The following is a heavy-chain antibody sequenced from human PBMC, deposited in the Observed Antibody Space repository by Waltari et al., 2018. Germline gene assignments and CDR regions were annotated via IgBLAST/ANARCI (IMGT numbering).Heavy chain of an antibody. CDR1: GGSFSGYY. D-gene: IGHD3-9*01. V-gene: IGHV4-34*01. Sequence: QVQLQQWGAGLLKPSETLSLTCAVYGGSFSGYYWSWIRQPPGQGLEWIGEINHSGSTNYNPSLKSRVTISVDTSKNQFSLKLSSVTAADTAVYYCARGRRDWRDYDILTGIPTRTYYFDYWGQGTLVTVSS. J-gene: IGHJ4*02. CDR3: ARGRRDWRDYDILTGIPTRTYYFDY. CDR2: INHSGST.